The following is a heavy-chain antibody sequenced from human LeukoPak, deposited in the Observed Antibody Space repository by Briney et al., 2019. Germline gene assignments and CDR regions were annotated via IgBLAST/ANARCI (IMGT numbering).Heavy chain of an antibody. CDR1: GFTFSSYW. D-gene: IGHD3-22*01. CDR2: ISSSGSTI. J-gene: IGHJ4*02. V-gene: IGHV3-48*04. Sequence: PGGSLRLSCAASGFTFSSYWMNWVRQAPGKGLEWVSYISSSGSTIYYADSVKGRFTISRDNAKNSLYLQMNSLRAEDTAVYYCASFLVVNFDYWGQGTLVTVSS. CDR3: ASFLVVNFDY.